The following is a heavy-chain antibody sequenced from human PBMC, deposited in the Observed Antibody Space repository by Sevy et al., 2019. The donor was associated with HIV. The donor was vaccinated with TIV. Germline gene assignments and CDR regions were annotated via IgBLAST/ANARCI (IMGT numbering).Heavy chain of an antibody. CDR2: IYYSGST. J-gene: IGHJ4*02. CDR1: VGSISSYY. Sequence: SETLSLTCTVSVGSISSYYWSWIQQPPGKGLEWSGYIYYSGSTNYNPSLKSRVTISVDTSKNQFSLKLGSVTAADTAVYYCARNVLRFLEWSGEFDYWGQGTLVTVSS. D-gene: IGHD3-3*01. V-gene: IGHV4-59*08. CDR3: ARNVLRFLEWSGEFDY.